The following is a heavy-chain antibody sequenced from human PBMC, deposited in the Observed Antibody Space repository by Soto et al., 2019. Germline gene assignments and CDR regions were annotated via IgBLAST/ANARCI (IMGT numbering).Heavy chain of an antibody. CDR3: ARVATAMVDY. J-gene: IGHJ4*02. CDR1: GGSVSSGSHY. V-gene: IGHV4-61*01. CDR2: IYYSGST. D-gene: IGHD5-18*01. Sequence: QVQLQESGAGLVKPSETLSLTCTVSGGSVSSGSHYWSWIRQPPGKGLEWIGYIYYSGSTNYNPSLKSRVTISVDTSKNQFSLKLSSVTAADTAVYYRARVATAMVDYWGQGTLVTVSS.